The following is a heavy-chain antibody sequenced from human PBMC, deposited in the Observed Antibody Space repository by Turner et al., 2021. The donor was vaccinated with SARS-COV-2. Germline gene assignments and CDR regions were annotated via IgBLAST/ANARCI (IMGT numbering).Heavy chain of an antibody. J-gene: IGHJ4*02. CDR2: IHQCGTT. Sequence: QAPPQQWGAGLLNSSETLSLSRAVCGGSFSGYYGTWIRQPPERGVAWIGEIHQCGTTYHNPSLKGRVTMSVDTSKNQFYLKVSSVTAADTAVYYCAKGDDSRKSGVLWGQGTLVTVSS. D-gene: IGHD3-10*01. CDR1: GGSFSGYY. V-gene: IGHV4-34*02. CDR3: AKGDDSRKSGVL.